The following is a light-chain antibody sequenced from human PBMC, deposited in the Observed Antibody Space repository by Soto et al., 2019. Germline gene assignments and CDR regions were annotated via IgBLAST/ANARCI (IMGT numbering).Light chain of an antibody. V-gene: IGKV1-39*01. Sequence: DIQMTQSPSSLSASVGDRVTITCRASQSINTYLHWYQQKPGKAPKLLIYAASSLPSGVPSRFSGSGSGIDFTLSISGLQPEDVATYFCQQSYRTWTFGQGTKVEIK. CDR1: QSINTY. J-gene: IGKJ1*01. CDR3: QQSYRTWT. CDR2: AAS.